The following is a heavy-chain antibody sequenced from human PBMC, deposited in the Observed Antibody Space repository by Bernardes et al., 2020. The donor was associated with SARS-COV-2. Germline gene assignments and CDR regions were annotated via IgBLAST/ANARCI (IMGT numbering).Heavy chain of an antibody. Sequence: IGWMRVYHGKKKNAQKLQGRVTMTTDTSTSTAYMELRSLRSDDTAVYYCASGWSDPFDYWGQGTLVTVSS. CDR3: ASGWSDPFDY. V-gene: IGHV1-18*01. J-gene: IGHJ4*02. CDR2: MRVYHGKK. D-gene: IGHD6-19*01.